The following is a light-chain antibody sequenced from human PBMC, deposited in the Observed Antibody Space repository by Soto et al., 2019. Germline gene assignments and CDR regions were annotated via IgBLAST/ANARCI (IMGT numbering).Light chain of an antibody. CDR3: QQYNDWPRT. CDR2: DAA. V-gene: IGKV3-15*01. Sequence: EIVMTQSPGTLSVSPGERATLSCRASQSVNSNLAWYQQKPGQSPRLLIYDAATRATDIPARFSSSGSGTKFTLTISSLQSEDFAVYYCQQYNDWPRTFGQGTKVDIK. CDR1: QSVNSN. J-gene: IGKJ1*01.